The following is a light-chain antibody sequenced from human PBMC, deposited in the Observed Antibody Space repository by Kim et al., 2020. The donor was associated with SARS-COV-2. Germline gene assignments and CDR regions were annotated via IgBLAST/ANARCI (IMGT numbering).Light chain of an antibody. Sequence: QSALTQPRSVSGSPGQSVTISCTGTSSNVGDYDLVSWYQQHPGKAPKLIICDVNKRSSGVPERFSGSKSGNTASLTISGLQSDDEADYYCCSYGGTFTWVFGGGTQLTVL. CDR3: CSYGGTFTWV. J-gene: IGLJ3*02. CDR2: DVN. V-gene: IGLV2-11*01. CDR1: SSNVGDYDL.